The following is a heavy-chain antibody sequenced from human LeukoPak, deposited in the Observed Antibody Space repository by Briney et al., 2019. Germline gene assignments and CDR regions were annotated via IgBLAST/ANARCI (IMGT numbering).Heavy chain of an antibody. CDR3: AKDDAPARWLRSPQLLDH. CDR2: IIGSGGST. Sequence: GGSLRLSCAASGFTFSSYAMSWVRQAPGKGLEWVSAIIGSGGSTYYADSVKGRFTISRDNSKNTLYLQMNSLRAEDAAIYFCAKDDAPARWLRSPQLLDHWGQGTLVTVSS. J-gene: IGHJ4*02. V-gene: IGHV3-23*01. D-gene: IGHD5-12*01. CDR1: GFTFSSYA.